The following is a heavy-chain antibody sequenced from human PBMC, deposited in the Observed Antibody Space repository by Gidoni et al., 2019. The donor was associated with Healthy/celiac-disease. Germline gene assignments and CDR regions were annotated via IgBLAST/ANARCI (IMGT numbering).Heavy chain of an antibody. CDR2: ISWNSGSI. V-gene: IGHV3-9*01. CDR1: GFTFDDYA. CDR3: AKGGYSYGSEFDY. J-gene: IGHJ4*02. Sequence: EVQLVESGGGLVQPGRSLRLSCAASGFTFDDYAMHWVRQAPGKGLEWVSGISWNSGSIGYADSVKGRFTISRDNAKNSLYLQMNSLRAEDTALYYCAKGGYSYGSEFDYWGQGTLVTVSS. D-gene: IGHD5-18*01.